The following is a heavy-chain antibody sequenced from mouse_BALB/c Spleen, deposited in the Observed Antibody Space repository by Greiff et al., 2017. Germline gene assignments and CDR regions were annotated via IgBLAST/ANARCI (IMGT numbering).Heavy chain of an antibody. CDR2: IYPGNVNT. Sequence: VQLQQSGPELVKPGASVRISCKASGYTFTSYYIHWVKQRPGQGLEWIGWIYPGNVNTKYNEKFKGKATLTADKSSSTAYMQLSSLTSEDSAVYCCARGPSCAMDDWGQGTSVTVSS. J-gene: IGHJ4*01. V-gene: IGHV1S56*01. CDR3: ARGPSCAMDD. CDR1: GYTFTSYY.